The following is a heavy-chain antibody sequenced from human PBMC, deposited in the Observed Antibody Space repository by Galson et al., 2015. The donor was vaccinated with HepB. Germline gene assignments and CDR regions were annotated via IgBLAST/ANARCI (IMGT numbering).Heavy chain of an antibody. CDR3: ARGERLVSYHSTNYYYGMDV. CDR1: GFTFSSYA. Sequence: SLRLSCAASGFTFSSYAMHWVRQAPGKGLEYVSAISSNGGSTYYANSVKGRFTISRDNSKNTLYLQMGSLRAEDMAVYYCARGERLVSYHSTNYYYGMDVWGQGTTVTVSS. CDR2: ISSNGGST. D-gene: IGHD2-2*01. J-gene: IGHJ6*02. V-gene: IGHV3-64*01.